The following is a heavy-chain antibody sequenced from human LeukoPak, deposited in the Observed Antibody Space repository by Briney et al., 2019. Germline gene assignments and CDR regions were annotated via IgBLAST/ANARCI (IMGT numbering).Heavy chain of an antibody. V-gene: IGHV3-7*01. CDR3: ARERVTQVGAFAI. Sequence: PGGSLKLSCAASGFTFSSYWMSWIRLAPGKGLEGVANIKQDGSEKYYVDAVKGRFTISRDNAKNSLYLQMNSLRAEDTAVSYCARERVTQVGAFAIGGQGTMVTVSS. J-gene: IGHJ3*02. D-gene: IGHD2-21*02. CDR1: GFTFSSYW. CDR2: IKQDGSEK.